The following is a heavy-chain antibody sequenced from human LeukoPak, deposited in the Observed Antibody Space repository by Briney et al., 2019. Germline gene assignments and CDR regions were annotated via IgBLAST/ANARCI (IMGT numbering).Heavy chain of an antibody. V-gene: IGHV1-8*01. J-gene: IGHJ4*02. CDR1: GGSFSSYV. CDR3: ARGPHERSGYPDD. Sequence: ASVKVSCKASGGSFSSYVINWVRQATGQGLEWMGWMNPNSGNTGYAQKFQGRVTMTRNTSISTAYMELRSLRSEDTAVYYCARGPHERSGYPDDWGQGTLVTVSS. D-gene: IGHD3-22*01. CDR2: MNPNSGNT.